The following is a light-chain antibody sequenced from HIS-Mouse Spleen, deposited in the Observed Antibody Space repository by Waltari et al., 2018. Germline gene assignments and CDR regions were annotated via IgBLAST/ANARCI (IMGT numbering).Light chain of an antibody. CDR1: NIGSNS. CDR3: QVWDSSSDRV. J-gene: IGLJ1*01. CDR2: EDR. Sequence: SYVLTQPPSVSVAPGQTARITCGGNNIGSNSVHWYQQKPGQAPVLVVYEDRDRPAGIPERFSGSNSGNTATLTISRVEAGDEADYYCQVWDSSSDRVFGTGTKVTVL. V-gene: IGLV3-21*02.